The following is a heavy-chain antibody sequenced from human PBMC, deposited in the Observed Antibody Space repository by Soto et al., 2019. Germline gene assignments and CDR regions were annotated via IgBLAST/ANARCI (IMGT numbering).Heavy chain of an antibody. Sequence: SVKVSCKASGGTFSSYAISWVRQAPGQGLEWMGGIIPIFGTANYAQKFQGRVTITADESTSTAYMELSSLRSEDTAVYYCARVAPAHPTSGSYWGTDLAWFDPWGQGTLVTVSS. V-gene: IGHV1-69*13. D-gene: IGHD1-26*01. CDR1: GGTFSSYA. CDR3: ARVAPAHPTSGSYWGTDLAWFDP. CDR2: IIPIFGTA. J-gene: IGHJ5*02.